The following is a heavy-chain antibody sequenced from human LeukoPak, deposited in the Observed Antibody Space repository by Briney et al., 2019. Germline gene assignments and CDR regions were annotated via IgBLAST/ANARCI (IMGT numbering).Heavy chain of an antibody. Sequence: SETLSLTCTVSGGSISSSSYYWGWIRQPPGKGLEWIGSIYYSGSTYYNPSLKSRVTISVDTSKNQFSLKLSSVTAADTAVYYCASHFTYYYDSSGSPDYWGQGTLVTVSS. CDR2: IYYSGST. V-gene: IGHV4-39*01. CDR3: ASHFTYYYDSSGSPDY. J-gene: IGHJ4*02. D-gene: IGHD3-22*01. CDR1: GGSISSSSYY.